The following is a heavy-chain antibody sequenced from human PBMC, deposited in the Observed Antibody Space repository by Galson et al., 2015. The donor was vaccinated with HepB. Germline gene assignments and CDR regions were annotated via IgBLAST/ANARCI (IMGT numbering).Heavy chain of an antibody. Sequence: SVKVSCKASGYTFTSYGISWVRQAPGQGLEWMGWISAYNGNTNYAQKLQGRVTMTTDTSTSTAYMELRSLRSDDTAVYYCARDQYSGYDWYYYGMDVWGQGTTVTVSS. CDR1: GYTFTSYG. CDR2: ISAYNGNT. D-gene: IGHD5-12*01. V-gene: IGHV1-18*04. J-gene: IGHJ6*02. CDR3: ARDQYSGYDWYYYGMDV.